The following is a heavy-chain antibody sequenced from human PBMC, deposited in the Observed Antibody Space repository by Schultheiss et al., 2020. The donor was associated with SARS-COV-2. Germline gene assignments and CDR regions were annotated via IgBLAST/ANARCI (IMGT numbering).Heavy chain of an antibody. Sequence: GGSLRLSCAASGFTFSSYSMNWVRQAPGKGLEWVSSISSSSSYIYYADSVKGRFTISRDNAKNTLYLQMNSLRTEDTAVYYCAREFRYHDHSSGYLDVWGQGTLVTVSS. D-gene: IGHD3-22*01. CDR2: ISSSSSYI. CDR1: GFTFSSYS. J-gene: IGHJ4*02. V-gene: IGHV3-21*01. CDR3: AREFRYHDHSSGYLDV.